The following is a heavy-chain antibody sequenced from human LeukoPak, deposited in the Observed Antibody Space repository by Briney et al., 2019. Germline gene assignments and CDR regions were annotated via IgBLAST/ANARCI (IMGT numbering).Heavy chain of an antibody. CDR2: TSAYNGNT. CDR3: ARQGYYDSSGYGGT. D-gene: IGHD3-22*01. CDR1: GYTFTSYG. Sequence: ASVKVSCKASGYTFTSYGISWVRQAPGQGLEWMGWTSAYNGNTNYAQKLQGRVTMTTDTSTSTAYMELRSLRSDDTAMYYCARQGYYDSSGYGGTWGQGTMVTVSS. V-gene: IGHV1-18*01. J-gene: IGHJ3*01.